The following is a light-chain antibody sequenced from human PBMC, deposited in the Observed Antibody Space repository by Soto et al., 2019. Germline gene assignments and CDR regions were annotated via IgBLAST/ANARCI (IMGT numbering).Light chain of an antibody. CDR3: QQRSNWPPEIT. CDR1: QSVSSY. V-gene: IGKV3-11*01. J-gene: IGKJ5*01. Sequence: EIVLTQSPATLSLSEGERATLSSRASQSVSSYVAWYQQKPGQAPRLLINDASNSDTGIPARFSGSGSGTDFTINISSLDPEDFAVYYCQQRSNWPPEITFGQGTRLEIK. CDR2: DAS.